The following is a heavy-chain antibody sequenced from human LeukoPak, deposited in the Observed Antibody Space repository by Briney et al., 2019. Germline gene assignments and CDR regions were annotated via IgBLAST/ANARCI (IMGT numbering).Heavy chain of an antibody. CDR1: GFTFSRHW. D-gene: IGHD2-15*01. J-gene: IGHJ4*02. V-gene: IGHV3-7*03. CDR3: ARDNGWSADF. Sequence: GGSLRLSCAASGFTFSRHWMYWVRQAPGKGLEWVANIKQDGSAKPYVDSVKGRFAISRDNAKNSLFLQMNSLRAEDTAVYYCARDNGWSADFWGQGTLVTVSS. CDR2: IKQDGSAK.